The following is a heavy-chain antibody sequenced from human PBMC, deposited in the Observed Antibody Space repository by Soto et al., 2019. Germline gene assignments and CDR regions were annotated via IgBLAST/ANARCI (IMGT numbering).Heavy chain of an antibody. CDR3: AKAYYYDSGGLSHFDI. D-gene: IGHD3-22*01. Sequence: GGSLRLSCAASGFTFSSYAMSWVRQPPGKGLEWVSAISGSGDSTYYADSVKGRFTISRDNSKNTLYLQMNSLRAEDTAVYYCAKAYYYDSGGLSHFDIWGQGTMVTVSS. J-gene: IGHJ3*02. V-gene: IGHV3-23*01. CDR1: GFTFSSYA. CDR2: ISGSGDST.